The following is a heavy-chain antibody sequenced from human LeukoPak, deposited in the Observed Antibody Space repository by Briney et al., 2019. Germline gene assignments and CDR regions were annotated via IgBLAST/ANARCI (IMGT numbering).Heavy chain of an antibody. J-gene: IGHJ3*02. CDR1: GFTFSSYA. CDR2: ISGSGGST. Sequence: GGSLRLSCAASGFTFSSYAMSWVRQAPGKGLERVSAISGSGGSTYYADSVKDRFTISRDNSKNTLYLQMNSLRAEDTAVYYCAKVADYGEAFDIWGQGTMVTVSS. V-gene: IGHV3-23*01. D-gene: IGHD4-17*01. CDR3: AKVADYGEAFDI.